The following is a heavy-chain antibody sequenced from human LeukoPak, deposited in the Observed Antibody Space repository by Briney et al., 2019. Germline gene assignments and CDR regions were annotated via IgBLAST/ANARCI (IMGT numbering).Heavy chain of an antibody. D-gene: IGHD3-10*01. J-gene: IGHJ5*02. Sequence: GGSLRLSCVASGFTFSNYAMSWVRQAPGKGLEWVSGISDSGDSTYYANSVKGRLTISRDNSKNTLYLQMNSLRAEDTAVYYCAELRITMVRGVSGHNWFDPWGQGTLVTVSS. CDR1: GFTFSNYA. CDR3: AELRITMVRGVSGHNWFDP. V-gene: IGHV3-23*01. CDR2: ISDSGDST.